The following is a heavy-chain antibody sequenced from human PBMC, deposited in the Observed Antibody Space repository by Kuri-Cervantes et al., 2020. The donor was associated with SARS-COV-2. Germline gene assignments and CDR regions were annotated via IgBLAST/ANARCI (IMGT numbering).Heavy chain of an antibody. D-gene: IGHD6-13*01. CDR2: FDPEDGET. CDR1: GYTLTELS. Sequence: ASVKVSCKVSGYTLTELSMHWVRQAPGKGLEWMGGFDPEDGETIYAQKFQGRVTMTEDTSTDTAYMELSSLRSEDTAVYYCARGPLGSSTEQAFYYYYYMDVWGKGTTVTVSS. J-gene: IGHJ6*03. CDR3: ARGPLGSSTEQAFYYYYYMDV. V-gene: IGHV1-24*01.